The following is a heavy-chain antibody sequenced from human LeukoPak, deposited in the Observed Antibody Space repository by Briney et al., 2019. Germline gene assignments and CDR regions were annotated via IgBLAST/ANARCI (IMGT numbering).Heavy chain of an antibody. CDR2: LYNNGST. CDR1: GASVSGYY. Sequence: PADTLSLTCTVSGASVSGYYWSWIRLPAGKGLEWIGRLYNNGSTNCNPSLKSRVTMSVDTSKNQLSLRLKSVTAADTAVYYCTRDIGSGDYVFFDSWGQGTRVIVS. D-gene: IGHD4-17*01. V-gene: IGHV4-4*07. CDR3: TRDIGSGDYVFFDS. J-gene: IGHJ4*02.